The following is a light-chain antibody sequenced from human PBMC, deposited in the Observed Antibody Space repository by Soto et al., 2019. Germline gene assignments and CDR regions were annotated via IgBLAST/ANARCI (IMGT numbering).Light chain of an antibody. V-gene: IGLV3-1*01. CDR3: QAWDSSTLYV. Sequence: ELTQPPSVSVSPGQTASITCSGDKLGDKYACWYQQKPGQSPVLVIYQDSKRPSGIPERFSGSNSGNTATLTISGTQAMDEADYYCQAWDSSTLYVFGTGTKLTVL. CDR2: QDS. CDR1: KLGDKY. J-gene: IGLJ1*01.